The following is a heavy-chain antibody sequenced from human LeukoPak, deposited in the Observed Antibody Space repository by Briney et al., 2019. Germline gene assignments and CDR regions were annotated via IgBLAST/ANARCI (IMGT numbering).Heavy chain of an antibody. CDR3: ARVVGATGGDAFDI. CDR2: IYTSGST. CDR1: GGSFSGYY. Sequence: PSETLSLTCAVYGGSFSGYYWSWIRQPAGKGLEWIGRIYTSGSTNYNPSLKSRVTMSVDTSKNQFSLKLSSVTAADTAVYYCARVVGATGGDAFDIWGQGTMVTVSS. D-gene: IGHD1-26*01. V-gene: IGHV4-59*10. J-gene: IGHJ3*02.